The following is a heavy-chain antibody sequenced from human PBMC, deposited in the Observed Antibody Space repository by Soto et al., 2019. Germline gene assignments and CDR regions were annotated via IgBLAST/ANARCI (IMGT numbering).Heavy chain of an antibody. J-gene: IGHJ4*02. V-gene: IGHV3-23*01. CDR3: AKDLIRGDGYEDPDY. D-gene: IGHD3-10*01. Sequence: GWSLRLSCSASVFVFSTYAMFWFRQSPGRGLEWVSTIYAAGGSKYYAGSVKGRFTVSRDNSRDTLFLQMDRLGVEDTAIYFCAKDLIRGDGYEDPDYWGQGTLVTVSS. CDR2: IYAAGGSK. CDR1: VFVFSTYA.